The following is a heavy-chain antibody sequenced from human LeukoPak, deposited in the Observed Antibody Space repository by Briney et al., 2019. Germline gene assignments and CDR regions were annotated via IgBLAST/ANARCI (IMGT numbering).Heavy chain of an antibody. V-gene: IGHV4-39*07. CDR2: IYYSGST. Sequence: SETLSLTCTVSGGSISSSSYYWGWIRQPPGKGLEWIGSIYYSGSTYYNPSLKSRVTISVDTSKNQFSLKLSSVTAADTAVYYCARDGGETRFDYWGQGTLVTVSS. CDR1: GGSISSSSYY. J-gene: IGHJ4*02. D-gene: IGHD3-16*01. CDR3: ARDGGETRFDY.